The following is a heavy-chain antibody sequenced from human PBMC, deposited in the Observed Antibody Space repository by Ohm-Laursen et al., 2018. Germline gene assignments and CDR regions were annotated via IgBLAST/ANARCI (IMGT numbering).Heavy chain of an antibody. CDR3: ARIRRYSSSWFYFDY. CDR2: IDWDDDK. D-gene: IGHD6-13*01. Sequence: TQTLTLTCTFSGFSLRTTGVGVGWIRQPPGKALEWLARIDWDDDKFYSTSLKTRLTISKDTSKNQVVLTVTNMDPVDTATYYCARIRRYSSSWFYFDYWGQGTLVTVSS. CDR1: GFSLRTTGVG. J-gene: IGHJ4*02. V-gene: IGHV2-70*04.